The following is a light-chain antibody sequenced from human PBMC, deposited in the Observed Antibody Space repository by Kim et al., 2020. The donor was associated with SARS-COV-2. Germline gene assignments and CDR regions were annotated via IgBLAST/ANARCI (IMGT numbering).Light chain of an antibody. CDR1: SSNIGTGYD. V-gene: IGLV1-40*01. Sequence: QTVTISCTGNSSNIGTGYDVHWFQQLPGTAPKLLIYGDKNRPSGVPDRFSGSKSANSASLAIAGLQAEDEADYYCQSYDSVLSGYVFGSGTKSPS. CDR3: QSYDSVLSGYV. CDR2: GDK. J-gene: IGLJ1*01.